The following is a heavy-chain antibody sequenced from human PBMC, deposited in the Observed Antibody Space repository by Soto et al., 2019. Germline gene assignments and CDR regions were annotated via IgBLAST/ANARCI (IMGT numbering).Heavy chain of an antibody. CDR2: VTWTRGFT. Sequence: EVQLVESGGGLVQPGRSLRLSCAASGFTFDDYTMHWVLQAPGKGLEWVSGVTWTRGFTAYADSVKGRFTISRDNAKNSLYLPMISLRPEDTALYSCGRGYCSSTHCPAAMFYFDYCGQGALVTVAS. CDR3: GRGYCSSTHCPAAMFYFDY. J-gene: IGHJ4*02. V-gene: IGHV3-9*01. CDR1: GFTFDDYT. D-gene: IGHD2-2*01.